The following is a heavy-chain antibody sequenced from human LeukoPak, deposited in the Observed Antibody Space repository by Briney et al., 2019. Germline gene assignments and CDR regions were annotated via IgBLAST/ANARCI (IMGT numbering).Heavy chain of an antibody. CDR1: GFTFSSHW. CDR2: IKQDGSEK. D-gene: IGHD6-19*01. CDR3: AREPHIAVVTHFDY. Sequence: PGGSLRLSCAASGFTFSSHWMSWVRQAPGKGLEWVANIKQDGSEKYYVDSVKGRLTISRDNAKNSLFLQMNSLRAEDTALSYCAREPHIAVVTHFDYWGQGTLVTVSS. V-gene: IGHV3-7*01. J-gene: IGHJ4*02.